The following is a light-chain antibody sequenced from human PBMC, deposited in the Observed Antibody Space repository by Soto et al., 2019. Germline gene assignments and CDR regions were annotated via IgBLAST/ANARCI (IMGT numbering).Light chain of an antibody. Sequence: DLQMTQSPSSLSASVGDRVTITCRASQGISKFLAWYQQKPGKGPKLLIYAATILQSGVPSWFTGSGSVTDFTLTISSLQPEDVATYYCQSYQSYTSGPLTFGGGTKVDIK. V-gene: IGKV1-27*01. CDR2: AAT. J-gene: IGKJ4*01. CDR3: QSYQSYTSGPLT. CDR1: QGISKF.